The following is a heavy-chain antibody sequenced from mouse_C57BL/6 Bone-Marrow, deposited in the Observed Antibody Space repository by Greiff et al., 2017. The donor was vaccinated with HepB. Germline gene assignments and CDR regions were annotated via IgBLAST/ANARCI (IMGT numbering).Heavy chain of an antibody. V-gene: IGHV1-54*01. CDR2: INPGSGGT. CDR1: GYAFTNYL. J-gene: IGHJ1*03. D-gene: IGHD2-4*01. CDR3: ARWGDYYWYFDV. Sequence: QVQLQQSGAELVRPGTSVKVSCKASGYAFTNYLIEWVKQRPGQGLEWIGVINPGSGGTNYNEKFKGKATLTADKSSSTAYMQLSSLTSEDSAVYFCARWGDYYWYFDVWGTGTTVTVSS.